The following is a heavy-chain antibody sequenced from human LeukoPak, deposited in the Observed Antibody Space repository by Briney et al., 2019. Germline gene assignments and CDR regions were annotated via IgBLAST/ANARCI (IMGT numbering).Heavy chain of an antibody. CDR1: GYTFTSYG. D-gene: IGHD3-9*01. CDR3: ARDRGYFDWLLALGPYYFDC. Sequence: ASVKVSCKASGYTFTSYGISWVRQAPGQGLEWMGWISAYNGNTNYAQKLQGRVTMTTDTSTSTAYMELRSLRSDDTAVYYCARDRGYFDWLLALGPYYFDCWGQGTLVTVSS. J-gene: IGHJ4*02. CDR2: ISAYNGNT. V-gene: IGHV1-18*01.